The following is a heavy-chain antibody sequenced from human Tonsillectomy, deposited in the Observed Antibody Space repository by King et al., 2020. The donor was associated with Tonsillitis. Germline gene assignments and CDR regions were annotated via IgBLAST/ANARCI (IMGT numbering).Heavy chain of an antibody. CDR3: ARRSALITVTYFDY. Sequence: QLQESGPGLVKPSETLSLTCTVSGGSISSRSYYWGWIRQPPGKGLEWIGSIYYSGSTYYNPSLKSRVTISVDTSKNQFSLRLSSVTAADTAVYYCARRSALITVTYFDYWGQGTLVTVSS. D-gene: IGHD4-17*01. CDR2: IYYSGST. J-gene: IGHJ4*02. V-gene: IGHV4-39*01. CDR1: GGSISSRSYY.